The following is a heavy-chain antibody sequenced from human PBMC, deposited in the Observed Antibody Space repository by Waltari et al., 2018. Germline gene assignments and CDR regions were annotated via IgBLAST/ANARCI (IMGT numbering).Heavy chain of an antibody. CDR3: ARVPQADYGGNPFDY. Sequence: QVQLQQWRAGLLKPSETLSLTCDVYGGSFRGYYWSWLRQPPGKGLEWIGEINHSGSTNYNPSLKSRVTISVDTSKNQFSLKLSSVTAADTAVYYCARVPQADYGGNPFDYWGQGTLVTVSS. CDR2: INHSGST. D-gene: IGHD4-17*01. CDR1: GGSFRGYY. J-gene: IGHJ4*02. V-gene: IGHV4-34*01.